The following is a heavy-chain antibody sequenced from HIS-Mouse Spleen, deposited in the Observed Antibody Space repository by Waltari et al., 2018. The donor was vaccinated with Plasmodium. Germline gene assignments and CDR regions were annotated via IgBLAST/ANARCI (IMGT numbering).Heavy chain of an antibody. CDR1: GFTLSSHW. V-gene: IGHV3-7*01. D-gene: IGHD6-13*01. J-gene: IGHJ2*01. CDR2: IKQDGSEK. CDR3: ASSWYWYFDL. Sequence: EVQLVESGGGLVQRGGSLSLSCAASGFTLSSHWMSWVRQAPGKGLEWVANIKQDGSEKYYVDSVKGRFTISRDNAKNSLYLQMNSLRAEDTAVYYCASSWYWYFDLWGRGTLVTVSS.